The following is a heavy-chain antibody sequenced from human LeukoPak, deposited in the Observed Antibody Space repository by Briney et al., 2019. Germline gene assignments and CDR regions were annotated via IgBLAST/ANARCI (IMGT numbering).Heavy chain of an antibody. J-gene: IGHJ4*02. CDR2: IWYDRTNK. CDR3: ARDRLTTVTTFHFDY. V-gene: IGHV3-33*01. D-gene: IGHD4-17*01. Sequence: GGSLRLSCAASGFTFSTYAMHWVRQAPDKGLEWVAVIWYDRTNKYYADSAKGRFTISRDNSKNTLYLQMSSLRAEDTAVYYCARDRLTTVTTFHFDYWGQGTLVTVSS. CDR1: GFTFSTYA.